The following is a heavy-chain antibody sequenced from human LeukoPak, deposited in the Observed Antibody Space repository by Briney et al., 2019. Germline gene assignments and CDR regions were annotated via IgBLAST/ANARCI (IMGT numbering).Heavy chain of an antibody. CDR1: GFTFSSYS. J-gene: IGHJ5*02. CDR3: ARVVKPGTIFGVASMRFDP. Sequence: GGSLRLSCAASGFTFSSYSMNWVRQAPGKGLEWVSSISSSSSYIYYADSVRGRFTISRDNAKNSLYLQMNSLRAEDTAVYYCARVVKPGTIFGVASMRFDPWGQGTLVTVSS. V-gene: IGHV3-21*01. CDR2: ISSSSSYI. D-gene: IGHD3-3*01.